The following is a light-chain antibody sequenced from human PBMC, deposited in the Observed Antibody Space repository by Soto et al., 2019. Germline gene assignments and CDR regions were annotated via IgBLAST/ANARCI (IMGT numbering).Light chain of an antibody. CDR1: QSISSW. J-gene: IGKJ5*01. V-gene: IGKV1-5*03. Sequence: DIQMTQSPSTLSASVGDRVTITCRASQSISSWLAWYQQKPGKAPKXLIYKASSLESGVPSRFSGSGSGTEFTLTISSLQPDDFATYYCQQANSFPPTFGQGTRLEIK. CDR2: KAS. CDR3: QQANSFPPT.